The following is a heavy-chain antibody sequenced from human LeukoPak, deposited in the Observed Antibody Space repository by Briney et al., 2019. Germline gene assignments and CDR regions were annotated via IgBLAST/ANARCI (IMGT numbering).Heavy chain of an antibody. D-gene: IGHD3-3*01. CDR3: ARGLASGYPPIPFDY. V-gene: IGHV4-34*01. CDR1: GGSFDGYY. CDR2: ITYDGRT. J-gene: IGHJ4*02. Sequence: SETLSLTCAVFGGSFDGYYWSWIRQSPGKGLEWIGEITYDGRTKYNPSLRSRVSISVDTSKIQFSLNLTSVTAADTAIDYCARGLASGYPPIPFDYWGQGTQVTVSS.